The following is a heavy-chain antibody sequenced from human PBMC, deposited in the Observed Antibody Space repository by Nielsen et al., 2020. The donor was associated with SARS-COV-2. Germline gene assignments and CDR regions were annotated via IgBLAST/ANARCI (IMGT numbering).Heavy chain of an antibody. CDR3: AKSLSHIGSGSYY. J-gene: IGHJ4*02. CDR2: ISGSGGST. V-gene: IGHV3-23*01. D-gene: IGHD1-26*01. Sequence: GESLKISCAASGFTLSSYAMSWVRQAPGKGLEWVSAISGSGGSTYYADSVKGRFTISRDNSKNTLYLQMNSLRAEDTAVYYCAKSLSHIGSGSYYWGQGTLVTVSS. CDR1: GFTLSSYA.